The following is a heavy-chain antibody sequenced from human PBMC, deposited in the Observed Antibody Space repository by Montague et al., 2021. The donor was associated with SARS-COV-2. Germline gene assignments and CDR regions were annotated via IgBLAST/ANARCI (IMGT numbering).Heavy chain of an antibody. CDR1: GGSITSYY. Sequence: SETLSLTCTVSGGSITSYYWNWIRQPPGTGLEWIGHIYYTGSTNYNPSLKSRGTISVDKSKNQFSLRLSSVTAADTAVYYCARSGFYDLLTGYSFGSIDAWGQGTLVTVSS. J-gene: IGHJ5*02. CDR2: IYYTGST. V-gene: IGHV4-59*01. CDR3: ARSGFYDLLTGYSFGSIDA. D-gene: IGHD3-9*01.